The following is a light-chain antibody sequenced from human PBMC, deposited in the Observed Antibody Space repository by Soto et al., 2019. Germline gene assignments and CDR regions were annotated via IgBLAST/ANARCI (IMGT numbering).Light chain of an antibody. V-gene: IGLV2-11*01. J-gene: IGLJ1*01. CDR2: DVT. CDR3: CSYAGSDTFFV. CDR1: SSDVGGYNY. Sequence: QSALPQPRSVSGSPGQSVTISCARTSSDVGGYNYVSWFQQHPGRAPKVVIFDVTKRPSGVPDRFSGSKSGNTASLTITGLQAADEAEDFCCSYAGSDTFFVFGTGTKVTVL.